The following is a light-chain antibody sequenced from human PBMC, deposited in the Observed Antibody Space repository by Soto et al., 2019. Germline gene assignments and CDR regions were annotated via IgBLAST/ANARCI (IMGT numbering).Light chain of an antibody. CDR3: LQRGDWPPLT. J-gene: IGKJ1*01. V-gene: IGKV3-11*01. CDR2: DAS. CDR1: QSVGSS. Sequence: EIVLTQSPATLSLSPGERATLSCRASQSVGSSLAWYQQKHGQAPRLLIYDASNRATGIPARFSGSGSGTDFTLTISSLESEDFAVYYCLQRGDWPPLTFGQGTKVEIK.